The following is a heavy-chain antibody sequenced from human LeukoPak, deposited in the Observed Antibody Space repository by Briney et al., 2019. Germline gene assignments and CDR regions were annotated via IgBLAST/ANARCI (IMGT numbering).Heavy chain of an antibody. V-gene: IGHV4-59*01. CDR2: IYNSGTT. Sequence: SETLSLTCTVSGGSISSNYRSWIRQPPGKGLEWIGYIYNSGTTNYNPSLKGRVTLSIDTSKNQLSLKLRSVTAADTAVYYCAREVRDTAMVAPRNWFDPWGQGTLVTVSS. D-gene: IGHD5-18*01. CDR3: AREVRDTAMVAPRNWFDP. J-gene: IGHJ5*02. CDR1: GGSISSNY.